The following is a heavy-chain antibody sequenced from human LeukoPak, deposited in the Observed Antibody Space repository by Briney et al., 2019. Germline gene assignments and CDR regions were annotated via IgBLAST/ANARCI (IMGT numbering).Heavy chain of an antibody. CDR1: GGSISSYY. J-gene: IGHJ4*02. D-gene: IGHD4-17*01. Sequence: KTSETLSLTCTVSGGSISSYYWSWIRQPPGKGLEWIGYICYSGSTNYNPSLKSRVTISVDTSKNQFSLKLSSVTAADTAVYYCARAGYGDFDYWGQGTLVTVSS. CDR3: ARAGYGDFDY. V-gene: IGHV4-59*01. CDR2: ICYSGST.